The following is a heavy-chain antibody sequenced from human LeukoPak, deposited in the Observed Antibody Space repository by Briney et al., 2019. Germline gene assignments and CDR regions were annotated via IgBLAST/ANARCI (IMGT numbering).Heavy chain of an antibody. CDR3: ARSRGATRGWFDP. Sequence: SETLYLTCTVSGGSISSYYWSWIRQPPGKGLEWIGYIYYSGSTNYNPSLKSRVTISVDTSKNQFSLKLSSVTAADTAVYYCARSRGATRGWFDPWGQGTLVTVSS. V-gene: IGHV4-59*01. J-gene: IGHJ5*02. CDR2: IYYSGST. D-gene: IGHD1-26*01. CDR1: GGSISSYY.